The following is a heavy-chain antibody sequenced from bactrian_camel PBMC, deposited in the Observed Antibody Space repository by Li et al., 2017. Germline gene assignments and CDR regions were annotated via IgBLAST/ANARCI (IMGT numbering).Heavy chain of an antibody. CDR3: TRAGKVIAGFDY. V-gene: IGHV3S53*01. CDR1: GYNTYY. J-gene: IGHJ4*01. CDR2: IDTSGGT. Sequence: HVQLVESGGGSVQAGGSLKLSCVVSGYNTYYMAWFRQAPGKEREGVAFIDTSGGTNYAYSVAGRFTISKDNAKNSVDLQMTGLKPDDTAVYFCTRAGKVIAGFDYWGQGTQVTVS. D-gene: IGHD4*01.